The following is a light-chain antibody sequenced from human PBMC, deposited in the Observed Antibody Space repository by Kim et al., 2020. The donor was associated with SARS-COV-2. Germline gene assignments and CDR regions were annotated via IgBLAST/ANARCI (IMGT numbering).Light chain of an antibody. V-gene: IGKV3-20*01. Sequence: IVLTQSPGTLSLAPGDRATLSCRASQSVSASYFAWYQQRPGQAPRLLIYGAYSRAPDTPDRFSGSGWGTDFTLTISSLEPEDFAVYFCQQYGTTPRTFGQGTKVDIK. CDR2: GAY. CDR1: QSVSASY. CDR3: QQYGTTPRT. J-gene: IGKJ1*01.